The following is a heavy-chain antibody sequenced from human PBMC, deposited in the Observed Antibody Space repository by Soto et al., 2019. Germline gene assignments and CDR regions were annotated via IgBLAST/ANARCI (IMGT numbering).Heavy chain of an antibody. CDR2: IYYSGST. D-gene: IGHD3-22*01. CDR3: ARAYYYYSSGYYYPPGY. Sequence: QVQLQESGPGLVKPSQTLSLTCTVSGGSISSGGYYWSWIRQHPGKGLEWIGYIYYSGSTYYNPTLKGRVTISVDTSKNQFSLKLSSVTAADTAVYYCARAYYYYSSGYYYPPGYWGQGTLVTVSS. V-gene: IGHV4-31*03. J-gene: IGHJ4*02. CDR1: GGSISSGGYY.